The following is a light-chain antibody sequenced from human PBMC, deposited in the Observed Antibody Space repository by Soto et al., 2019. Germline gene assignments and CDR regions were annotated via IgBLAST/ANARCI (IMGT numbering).Light chain of an antibody. V-gene: IGKV3-15*01. Sequence: EIVMTQSPATLSVSPGERATLSCRASQSVRNNLAWYQQKPGQAPILIIYGASTRATGIPDTFGGSGSGTEFTLIISSLQSEDFAVYYCQQYNRWPVTFGGGTKVDIK. J-gene: IGKJ4*01. CDR1: QSVRNN. CDR3: QQYNRWPVT. CDR2: GAS.